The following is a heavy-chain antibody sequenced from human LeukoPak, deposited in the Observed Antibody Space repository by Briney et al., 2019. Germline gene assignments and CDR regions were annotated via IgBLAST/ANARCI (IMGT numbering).Heavy chain of an antibody. Sequence: GRSLRLSCAASGFTFSSYAMHWVRQAPGKGLEWVAVISYDGSNKYYADSVKGRFTISRDNSKNTLYLQMNSLRAEDTAVYYCARESYLSSSWHNDYYYYGMDVWGQGTTVTVSS. CDR3: ARESYLSSSWHNDYYYYGMDV. CDR1: GFTFSSYA. J-gene: IGHJ6*02. CDR2: ISYDGSNK. D-gene: IGHD6-13*01. V-gene: IGHV3-30-3*01.